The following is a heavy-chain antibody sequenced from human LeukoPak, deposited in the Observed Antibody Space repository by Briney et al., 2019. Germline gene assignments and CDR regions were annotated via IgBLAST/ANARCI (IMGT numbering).Heavy chain of an antibody. J-gene: IGHJ4*02. D-gene: IGHD5-12*01. CDR3: AKPSRGPLVATIRFFDY. CDR1: GFTFSDYG. V-gene: IGHV3-30*02. Sequence: GGSLRLSCAASGFTFSDYGMHWVRQAPGKGLEWVAFIPYDASYKYYTDSVKGRFTISRDNSKNTLYLQMNSLRAEDTAVYYCAKPSRGPLVATIRFFDYWGQGTLVTVSS. CDR2: IPYDASYK.